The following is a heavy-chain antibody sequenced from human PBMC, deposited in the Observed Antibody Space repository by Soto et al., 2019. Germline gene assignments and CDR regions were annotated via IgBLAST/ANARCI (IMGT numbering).Heavy chain of an antibody. CDR3: ARDGSTSWYSYDYHGMDV. J-gene: IGHJ6*02. CDR1: GFTFRTYW. Sequence: EAQLVESGGGLVQPGGSLRLSCAASGFTFRTYWLSWVRQVPGKGLEWVANINLDGSEKNYVDSVKGRFTISRDNARNSLYLQMSSLRAEDTALYYCARDGSTSWYSYDYHGMDVWGQGITVTVSS. D-gene: IGHD5-18*01. V-gene: IGHV3-7*05. CDR2: INLDGSEK.